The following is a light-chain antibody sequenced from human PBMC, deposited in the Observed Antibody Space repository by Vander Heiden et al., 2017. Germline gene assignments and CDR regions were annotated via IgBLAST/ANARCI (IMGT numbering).Light chain of an antibody. CDR1: QGISSA. CDR3: QHVNSSPST. V-gene: IGKV1-13*02. J-gene: IGKJ2*01. Sequence: AIQLTQSPSSLSASVGDRVTITCRASQGISSALAWYQQKPGKAPKLLIYDASRWESGVPSRFSGSGSGTDFTLTISIRHPEDFATYYCQHVNSSPSTFGQGTKLEIK. CDR2: DAS.